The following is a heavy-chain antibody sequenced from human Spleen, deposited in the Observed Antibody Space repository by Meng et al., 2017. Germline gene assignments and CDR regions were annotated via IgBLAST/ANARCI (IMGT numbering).Heavy chain of an antibody. J-gene: IGHJ4*02. CDR2: ISGSGSTI. V-gene: IGHV3-11*04. CDR1: GFTFSDYH. D-gene: IGHD3-22*01. Sequence: GESLKISCAASGFTFSDYHMSWIRQAPGKGLEWVSYISGSGSTIYYANSVKGRFTISRDNSKNTVFLQINSLRSEDTAVYYCARSPIDKYDLSALPLDYWGQGTLVTVSS. CDR3: ARSPIDKYDLSALPLDY.